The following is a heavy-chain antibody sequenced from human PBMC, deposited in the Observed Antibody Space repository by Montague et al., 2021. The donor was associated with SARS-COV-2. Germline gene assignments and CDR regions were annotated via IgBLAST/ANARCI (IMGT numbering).Heavy chain of an antibody. V-gene: IGHV4-4*02. CDR3: ARGGLGNRGFDY. Sequence: SETLSLTCAVSDVSLSSSTWWSWVRQSPGKGLEWVGETYLSGFTHYNPSVKSRVTISLDDSRSQFSLRLTSVTAADTAVYFCARGGLGNRGFDYWGQGALVTVSS. CDR1: DVSLSSSTW. J-gene: IGHJ4*02. D-gene: IGHD3/OR15-3a*01. CDR2: TYLSGFT.